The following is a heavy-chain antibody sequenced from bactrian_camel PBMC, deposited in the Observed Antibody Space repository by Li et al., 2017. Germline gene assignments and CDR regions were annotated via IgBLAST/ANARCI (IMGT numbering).Heavy chain of an antibody. CDR3: SGDCEYLGYGGDLIGGLY. CDR1: AHISGSVC. D-gene: IGHD2*01. CDR2: VSTDGTT. V-gene: IGHV3S55*01. J-gene: IGHJ4*01. Sequence: VQLVESGGDSVQAGGSLGLSCAASAHISGSVCMGYFRQAPGKEREGVAAVSTDGTTYYRDSVKGRFTISQDKAKNTVYLQMDSLKPEDTAMYICSGDCEYLGYGGDLIGGLYWGQGTQVTVS.